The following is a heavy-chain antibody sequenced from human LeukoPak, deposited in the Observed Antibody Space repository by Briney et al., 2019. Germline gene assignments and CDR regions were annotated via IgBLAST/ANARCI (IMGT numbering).Heavy chain of an antibody. V-gene: IGHV1-69-2*01. CDR1: GYTFTDYY. J-gene: IGHJ5*02. CDR2: VDPEDGET. CDR3: ATELSNWFDP. Sequence: ASVKVSCKVSGYTFTDYYMHWVQQAPGKGLEWMGLVDPEDGETIYAEKFQGRVTMTEDTSTDTAYMELSSLRSEDTAVYYCATELSNWFDPWGQGTLVTVSS. D-gene: IGHD3-10*01.